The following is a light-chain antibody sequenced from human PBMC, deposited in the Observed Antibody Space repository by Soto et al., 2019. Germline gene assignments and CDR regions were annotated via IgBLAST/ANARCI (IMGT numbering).Light chain of an antibody. J-gene: IGKJ4*01. CDR2: GAS. CDR1: QSVSSSY. V-gene: IGKV3-20*01. Sequence: YCRASQSVSSSYLAWYQQKPGQAPRLLIYGASSRATGIPDRFSGGGCGTDFTLSISGLETEDYPVYYCQQFSRYSLTFRGGTKVDI. CDR3: QQFSRYSLT.